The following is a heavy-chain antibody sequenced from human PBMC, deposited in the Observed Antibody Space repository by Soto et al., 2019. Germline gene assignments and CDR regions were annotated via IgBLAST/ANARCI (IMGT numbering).Heavy chain of an antibody. D-gene: IGHD1-26*01. J-gene: IGHJ4*02. CDR1: GGSISSGGYS. CDR2: IYHSGST. CDR3: ARQAGGGSYPFDY. Sequence: SETLSLTCAVSGGSISSGGYSWSWIRQPPGKGLEWIGYIYHSGSTYYNQSLKSQVTISVDRSKNQFSLKLSSVTAADTAVYYCARQAGGGSYPFDYWGQGTRVTVS. V-gene: IGHV4-30-2*01.